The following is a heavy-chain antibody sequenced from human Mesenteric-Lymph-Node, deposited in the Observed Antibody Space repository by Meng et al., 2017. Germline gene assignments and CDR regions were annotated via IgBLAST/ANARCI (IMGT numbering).Heavy chain of an antibody. D-gene: IGHD2-21*01. CDR1: GFTFSTCG. CDR3: LKGGWGSIFDY. Sequence: GESLKISCAASGFTFSTCGMTWVRQAAGKGLEWVSTIRSSDSGTYYADSVKGRFTISRDNSKNTLYLQMSGLRAEDTAFYYCLKGGWGSIFDYWGQGTLVTVSS. J-gene: IGHJ4*01. V-gene: IGHV3-23*01. CDR2: IRSSDSGT.